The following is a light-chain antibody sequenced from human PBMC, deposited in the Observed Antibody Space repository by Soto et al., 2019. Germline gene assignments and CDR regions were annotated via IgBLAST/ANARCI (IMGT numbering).Light chain of an antibody. Sequence: QSVLTQPASVSGSPGQSITISCTGTSSDVGDYNYVSWYQQHPGKTPKLMIYEVSNRPSGVSNRFSGSKSGNTASLTISGLQAEDEADYYCSSYTSSSTGVFGTGTKVTAL. CDR2: EVS. V-gene: IGLV2-14*01. J-gene: IGLJ1*01. CDR3: SSYTSSSTGV. CDR1: SSDVGDYNY.